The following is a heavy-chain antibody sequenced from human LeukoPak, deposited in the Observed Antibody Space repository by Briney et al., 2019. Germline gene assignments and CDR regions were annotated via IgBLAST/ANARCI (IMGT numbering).Heavy chain of an antibody. Sequence: GGSLRLSCAASGFTFSGSAMHWVRQASGKGLEWVGRIKSKTDGGTTDYAAPVKGRFTISRDDSKNTLYLQMNSLKTEDTAVYYCTTVGVGAAPDAFDIWGQGTMVTVSS. CDR2: IKSKTDGGTT. CDR3: TTVGVGAAPDAFDI. J-gene: IGHJ3*02. V-gene: IGHV3-15*01. D-gene: IGHD1-26*01. CDR1: GFTFSGSA.